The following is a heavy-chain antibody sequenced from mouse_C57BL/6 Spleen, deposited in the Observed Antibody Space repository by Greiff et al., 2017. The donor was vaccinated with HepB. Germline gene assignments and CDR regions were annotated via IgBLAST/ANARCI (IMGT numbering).Heavy chain of an antibody. Sequence: EVKVVESGGGLVQPGASLRLSCAASGFTFTDYYMSWVRQPPGKAPEWLALIRNKANGYTTEYTASVKGRFTISRDNSQNILYLQMNTLRAEDIATYYCVRGGDYLEFAYWGQGTLVTVSA. CDR3: VRGGDYLEFAY. D-gene: IGHD2-4*01. CDR2: IRNKANGYTT. J-gene: IGHJ3*01. V-gene: IGHV7-4*01. CDR1: GFTFTDYY.